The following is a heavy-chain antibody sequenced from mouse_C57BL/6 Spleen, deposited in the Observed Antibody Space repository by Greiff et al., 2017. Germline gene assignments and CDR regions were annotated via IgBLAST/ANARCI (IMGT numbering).Heavy chain of an antibody. J-gene: IGHJ1*03. V-gene: IGHV1-63*01. D-gene: IGHD1-1*01. CDR3: ARCDYYGSSGYWYFDV. CDR2: IYPGGGYT. Sequence: QVQLQQSGAELVRPGTSVKMSCKASGYTFTNYWIGWAKQRPGHGLEWIGDIYPGGGYTNDNEKFKGKATLTADKSSSTAYMQFSSLTSEDSAIYYCARCDYYGSSGYWYFDVWGTGTTVTVSS. CDR1: GYTFTNYW.